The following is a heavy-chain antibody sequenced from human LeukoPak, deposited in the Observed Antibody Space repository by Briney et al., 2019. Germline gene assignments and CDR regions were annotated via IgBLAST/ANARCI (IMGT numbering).Heavy chain of an antibody. J-gene: IGHJ4*02. CDR2: IYTNGST. V-gene: IGHV4-4*07. Sequence: SETLSLTCTVSGGSVIIYYRRWIRQPAGKGLEWIGRIYTNGSTNYNPSLKSRVTISVDTSKNQYSLKLSPVTAADTAVYYCTIIAAAGYFDYWGQGTLVTVSS. D-gene: IGHD6-13*01. CDR3: TIIAAAGYFDY. CDR1: GGSVIIYY.